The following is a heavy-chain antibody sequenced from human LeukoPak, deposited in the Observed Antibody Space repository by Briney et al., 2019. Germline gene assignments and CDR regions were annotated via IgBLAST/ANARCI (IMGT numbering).Heavy chain of an antibody. D-gene: IGHD3-3*01. V-gene: IGHV4-34*01. CDR1: GGPFSGYY. J-gene: IGHJ4*02. Sequence: SETLSLTCAVYGGPFSGYYWSWIRQPPGKGLEWIGEINHSGSTNYNPSLKSRVTISVDTSKNQFSLKLSSVTAADTAVYYCAGYDFWSGHLYWGQGTLVTVSS. CDR3: AGYDFWSGHLY. CDR2: INHSGST.